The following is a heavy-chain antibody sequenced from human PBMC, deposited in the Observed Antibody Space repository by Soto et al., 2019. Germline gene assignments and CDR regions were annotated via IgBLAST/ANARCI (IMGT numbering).Heavy chain of an antibody. CDR2: IIPIFGTA. CDR3: ARGYDSSGPYMSQAIYYFDY. CDR1: GGTFSSYA. D-gene: IGHD3-22*01. J-gene: IGHJ4*02. V-gene: IGHV1-69*01. Sequence: QVQLVQSGAEVKKPGSSVKVSCKASGGTFSSYAISWVRQAPGQGLEWMGGIIPIFGTANYAQKFQGRVTITAYESTSTAYMELSSLRSEDTAVYYCARGYDSSGPYMSQAIYYFDYWGQGTLVTVSS.